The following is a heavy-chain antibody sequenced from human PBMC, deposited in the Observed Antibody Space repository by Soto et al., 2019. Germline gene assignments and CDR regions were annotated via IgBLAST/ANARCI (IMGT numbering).Heavy chain of an antibody. D-gene: IGHD5-12*01. CDR3: AKAPYSGYEIDY. CDR1: GFTVSSNY. Sequence: GGSLRLSCAASGFTVSSNYMSWVRQAPGKGLEWVSVIYSGGSTYYADSVKGRFTISRDNSKNTLYLQMNSLRAEDTAVYYCAKAPYSGYEIDYWGQGTLVTVSS. V-gene: IGHV3-53*05. CDR2: IYSGGST. J-gene: IGHJ4*02.